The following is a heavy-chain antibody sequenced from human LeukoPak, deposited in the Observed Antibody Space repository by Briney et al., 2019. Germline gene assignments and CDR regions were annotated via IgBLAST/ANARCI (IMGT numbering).Heavy chain of an antibody. CDR3: ARGALYMYYFDY. J-gene: IGHJ4*02. D-gene: IGHD3-10*01. Sequence: PGGSLRLSCAASAFTFSSYWMHWVRQAPGKGLEWVSRIKGDGSSISYADSVEGRFTISRDNAKNTVYLQMNSLRVEDAAVYYCARGALYMYYFDYWGQGTLVTVSS. CDR1: AFTFSSYW. CDR2: IKGDGSSI. V-gene: IGHV3-74*01.